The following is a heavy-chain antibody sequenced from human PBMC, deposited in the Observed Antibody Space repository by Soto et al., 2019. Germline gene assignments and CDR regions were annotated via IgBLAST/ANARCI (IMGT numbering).Heavy chain of an antibody. Sequence: VQLVESGGGLVQPGRSLRLSCAASGFTFDDYAMHWVRQAPGKGLEWVSGISWNSGSIGYADSVKGRFTISRDNAKNSLYLQMNSLRAEDTALYYCAKGVIDFWSGYYTPAFDYWGQGTLVTVSS. J-gene: IGHJ4*02. D-gene: IGHD3-3*01. V-gene: IGHV3-9*01. CDR3: AKGVIDFWSGYYTPAFDY. CDR1: GFTFDDYA. CDR2: ISWNSGSI.